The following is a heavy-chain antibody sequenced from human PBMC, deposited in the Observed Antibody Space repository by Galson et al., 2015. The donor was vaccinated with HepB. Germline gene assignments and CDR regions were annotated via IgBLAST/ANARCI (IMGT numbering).Heavy chain of an antibody. V-gene: IGHV3-30-3*01. D-gene: IGHD3-22*01. CDR1: GFTFSSYA. CDR3: ARDFWDYDSSGLDY. J-gene: IGHJ4*02. CDR2: ISYDGSNK. Sequence: SLRLSCAASGFTFSSYAMHWVRQAPGKGLEWVAVISYDGSNKYYADSVKGRFTISRDNSKNTLYLQMNSLRAEDTAVYYCARDFWDYDSSGLDYWGQGTLVTVSS.